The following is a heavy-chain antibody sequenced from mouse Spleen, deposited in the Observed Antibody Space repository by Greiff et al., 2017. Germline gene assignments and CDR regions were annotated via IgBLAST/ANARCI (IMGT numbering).Heavy chain of an antibody. J-gene: IGHJ2*01. CDR2: IYPGDGDT. Sequence: VQLQQSGPELVKPGASVKISCKASGYAFSSSWMNWVKQRPGKGLEWIGRIYPGDGDTNYNGKFKGKATLTADKSSSTAYMQLSSLTSEDSAVYFCARCPLLLRRGYYFDYWGQGTTLTVSS. CDR1: GYAFSSSW. V-gene: IGHV1-82*01. D-gene: IGHD1-1*01. CDR3: ARCPLLLRRGYYFDY.